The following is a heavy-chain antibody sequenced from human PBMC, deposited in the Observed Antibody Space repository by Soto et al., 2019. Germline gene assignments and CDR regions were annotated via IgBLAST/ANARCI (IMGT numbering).Heavy chain of an antibody. V-gene: IGHV3-64*01. CDR2: ISSNGGTT. D-gene: IGHD1-7*01. CDR1: GFTFSSYD. J-gene: IGHJ4*02. Sequence: GGSLSLSCAASGFTFSSYDMHWVRQAPGKGLEYVSSISSNGGTTYYGNSVKGRFTISRDNSKNTLYLQMGSLRAEDMAVYYCVRRVSGNYDYWGQGTLVTVSS. CDR3: VRRVSGNYDY.